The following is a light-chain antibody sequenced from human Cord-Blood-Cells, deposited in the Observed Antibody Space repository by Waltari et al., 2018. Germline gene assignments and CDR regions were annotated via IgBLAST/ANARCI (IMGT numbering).Light chain of an antibody. Sequence: QSALTQPASASGSPGQSITIPCTGTSSDVGRYNLVSWYQQHPGQAPEPMIYEGSKRPSGVSNRFSGSKSGNTASLTISGLQAEDEADYYCCSYAGSSTWVFGGGTKLTVL. CDR3: CSYAGSSTWV. CDR2: EGS. J-gene: IGLJ3*02. CDR1: SSDVGRYNL. V-gene: IGLV2-23*01.